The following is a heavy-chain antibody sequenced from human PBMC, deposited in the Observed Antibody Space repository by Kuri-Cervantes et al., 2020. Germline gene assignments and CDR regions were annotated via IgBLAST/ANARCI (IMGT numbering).Heavy chain of an antibody. D-gene: IGHD5/OR15-5a*01. J-gene: IGHJ4*02. CDR1: GYTFTSYG. CDR2: ISAYNGDT. V-gene: IGHV1-18*01. Sequence: ASVKVSCKASGYTFTSYGISWVRQAPGQGLEWMGWISAYNGDTNYAQKLQGRVTMTTDTSTSTAYMELSSLRSEDTAVYYCARSIVSLNSLEHYFDYWGQGTLVTVSS. CDR3: ARSIVSLNSLEHYFDY.